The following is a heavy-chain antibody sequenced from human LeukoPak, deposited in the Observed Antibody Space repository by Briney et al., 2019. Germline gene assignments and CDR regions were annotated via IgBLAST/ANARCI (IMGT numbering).Heavy chain of an antibody. CDR3: ARGVPQGWVHWFDP. CDR2: IYHSGST. Sequence: PSETLSLTCAVSGYSISSGYYWGWIRQPPGKGLEWIGSIYHSGSTYYNPSLKSRVTISVDTSKNQFSLKLSSVTAADTAVYYCARGVPQGWVHWFDPWGQGTLVTVSS. D-gene: IGHD1-26*01. CDR1: GYSISSGYY. V-gene: IGHV4-38-2*01. J-gene: IGHJ5*02.